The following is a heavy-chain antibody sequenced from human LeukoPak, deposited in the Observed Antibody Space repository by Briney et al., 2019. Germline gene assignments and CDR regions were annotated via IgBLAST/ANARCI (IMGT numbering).Heavy chain of an antibody. CDR2: IYHSGST. D-gene: IGHD6-13*01. CDR3: ARVAYSSWYAQTFNWFDP. V-gene: IGHV4-4*02. J-gene: IGHJ5*02. CDR1: GGSISSSNW. Sequence: SETLSLTCTVSGGSISSSNWWSWVRQPPGKGLEWIGEIYHSGSTNYNPSLKSRVTISVDKSKNQFSLKLSSVTAADTAVYYCARVAYSSWYAQTFNWFDPWGQGTLVTVSS.